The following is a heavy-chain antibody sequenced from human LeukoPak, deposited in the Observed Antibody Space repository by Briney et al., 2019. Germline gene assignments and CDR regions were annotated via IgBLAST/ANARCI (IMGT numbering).Heavy chain of an antibody. D-gene: IGHD3-22*01. J-gene: IGHJ4*02. CDR2: IIPIFSTA. Sequence: SVKVSCKASGGTFSSYAISWVRQAPGQGLEWMGGIIPIFSTANYAQKFQGRVTITADESTSTAYMELSSLRSEDTAVYYCARVGDYYDSSGYWYWGQGTLVTVSS. CDR3: ARVGDYYDSSGYWY. CDR1: GGTFSSYA. V-gene: IGHV1-69*13.